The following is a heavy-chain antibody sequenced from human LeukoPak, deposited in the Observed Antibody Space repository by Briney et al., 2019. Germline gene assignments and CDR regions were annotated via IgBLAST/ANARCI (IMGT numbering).Heavy chain of an antibody. J-gene: IGHJ5*02. V-gene: IGHV4-34*01. Sequence: PSETLSLTCAVYGGSFSGYYWSWIRQPPGKGLEWIGEINHSGSTNYNPSLKSRVTISLDTSKNQFSLKLSSVTAADTAVYYCARGRKYCSSTSCYYNWFDPWGQGTLVTVSS. D-gene: IGHD2-2*01. CDR3: ARGRKYCSSTSCYYNWFDP. CDR2: INHSGST. CDR1: GGSFSGYY.